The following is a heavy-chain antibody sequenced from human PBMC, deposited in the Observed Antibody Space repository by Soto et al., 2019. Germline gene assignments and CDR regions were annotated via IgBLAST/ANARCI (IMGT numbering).Heavy chain of an antibody. CDR3: ARKCSGGSCYDYYYYGMDV. CDR2: IIPIFGTA. J-gene: IGHJ6*02. Sequence: GASVKVSCKASGGTFSSYAISWVRQAPGQGLDWMGGIIPIFGTANYAQKFQGRVTITADESTSTAYMELSSLRSEDTAVYYCARKCSGGSCYDYYYYGMDVWGQGTTVTGSS. V-gene: IGHV1-69*13. CDR1: GGTFSSYA. D-gene: IGHD2-15*01.